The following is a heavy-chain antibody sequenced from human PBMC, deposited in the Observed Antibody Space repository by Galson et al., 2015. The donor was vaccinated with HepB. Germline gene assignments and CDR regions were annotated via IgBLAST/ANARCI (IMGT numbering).Heavy chain of an antibody. J-gene: IGHJ4*02. CDR2: IWYDGSNK. Sequence: SLRLSCAASGFTFSSYGMHWVRQAPGKGLEWVAVIWYDGSNKYYADSVKGRFTISRDNSKNTLYLQMNSLRAEDTAVYYCARDLWRRGLDYWGQGTLVTVSS. V-gene: IGHV3-33*01. D-gene: IGHD3-3*01. CDR1: GFTFSSYG. CDR3: ARDLWRRGLDY.